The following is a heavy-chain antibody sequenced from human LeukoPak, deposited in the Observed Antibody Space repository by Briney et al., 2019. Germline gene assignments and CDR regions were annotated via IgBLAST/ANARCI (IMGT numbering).Heavy chain of an antibody. J-gene: IGHJ4*02. D-gene: IGHD4-17*01. Sequence: PSGTLSLTCAVSGGSISSSNWWSWVRQPPGKGLEWIGEIYHSGSTNYNPSLKSRVTISVDKSKNQFSLKLSSVTAADTAVYYCARVGPAFNDYGDYEVDYWGQGTLVTVSS. CDR1: GGSISSSNW. V-gene: IGHV4-4*02. CDR3: ARVGPAFNDYGDYEVDY. CDR2: IYHSGST.